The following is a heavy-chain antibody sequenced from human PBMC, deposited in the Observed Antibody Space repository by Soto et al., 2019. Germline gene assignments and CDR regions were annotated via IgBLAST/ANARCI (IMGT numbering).Heavy chain of an antibody. J-gene: IGHJ6*02. V-gene: IGHV3-7*01. Sequence: EVQLVESGGGWVQPGGSLRLSCAASGFSFRSYWMSWVRQAPGKGLEWVANIKQDGSDKYYVDSVKGRFTISRDNAKNSLYLQMNSLRAEDTAVYYCARDLKGIAARPDYGMDVWGQGTTVTVSS. CDR3: ARDLKGIAARPDYGMDV. CDR1: GFSFRSYW. D-gene: IGHD6-6*01. CDR2: IKQDGSDK.